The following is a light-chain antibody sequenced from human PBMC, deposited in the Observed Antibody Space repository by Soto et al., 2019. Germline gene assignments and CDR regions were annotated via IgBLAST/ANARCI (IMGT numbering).Light chain of an antibody. Sequence: DIQMTQSPSSLSPSVGDRVTITCQASQDISHSLNWYQQKPGKAPKLLIYDASSLETGVPSRFSGSGSGTDFTFTISSLQPEDIATYYCQQYDNLPLTFGGGTKVEIK. CDR1: QDISHS. CDR3: QQYDNLPLT. CDR2: DAS. V-gene: IGKV1-33*01. J-gene: IGKJ4*01.